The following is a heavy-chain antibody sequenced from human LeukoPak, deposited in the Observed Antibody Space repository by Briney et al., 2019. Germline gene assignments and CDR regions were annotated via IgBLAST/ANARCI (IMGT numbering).Heavy chain of an antibody. Sequence: SETLSLTCAVYGGSFSGYYWSWIRQPPGKGLEWIGEINHSGSTNYNPSLKSRVTISVDTSKNQLSLKLTSVPAADTAVYYCARRGGRRGGSFDITMVRGTKIQNAAFDIWGQGAIVTVSS. CDR1: GGSFSGYY. CDR2: INHSGST. V-gene: IGHV4-34*01. CDR3: ARRGGRRGGSFDITMVRGTKIQNAAFDI. J-gene: IGHJ3*02. D-gene: IGHD3-10*01.